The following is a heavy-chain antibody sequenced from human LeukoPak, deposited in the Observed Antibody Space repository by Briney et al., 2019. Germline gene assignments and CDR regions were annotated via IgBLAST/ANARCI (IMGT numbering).Heavy chain of an antibody. CDR1: GVTFSSDA. V-gene: IGHV3-23*01. J-gene: IGHJ4*02. CDR2: ISVSGGGT. CDR3: ATMDY. Sequence: GGCLSPSCAVSGVTFSSDAMSWGRHAPGKGLGCGSAISVSGGGTNYADSGKGRFTISRDNSKNTLYLQMNSLRAEDTAVYYCATMDYWGQGTLVTDSS.